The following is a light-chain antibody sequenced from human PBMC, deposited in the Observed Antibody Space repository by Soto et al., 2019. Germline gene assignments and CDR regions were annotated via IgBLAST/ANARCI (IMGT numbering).Light chain of an antibody. CDR1: QSISSW. J-gene: IGKJ4*01. CDR3: QNYNSYPRT. Sequence: DIQMTQSPSTLSASVGDRVTITCRASQSISSWLAWYQQKPGKAPKLLIYKASSLESGVPSRFSGSGSGTEFTLTISSLQPDDFATYYCQNYNSYPRTFGGGTNVEIK. CDR2: KAS. V-gene: IGKV1-5*03.